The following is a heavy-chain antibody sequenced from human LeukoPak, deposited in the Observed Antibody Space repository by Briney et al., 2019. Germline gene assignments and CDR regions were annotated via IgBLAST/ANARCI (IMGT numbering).Heavy chain of an antibody. D-gene: IGHD6-6*01. CDR3: ARGGSSQRKAYYYGMDV. Sequence: GGSLRLSCAASGFTFSSYAMHWVRQAPGKGLEWVAVISYDGSNKYYADSVKGRFTISRDNSKNTLYLQMNSLRAEDTAVYYCARGGSSQRKAYYYGMDVWGQGTTVTVSS. V-gene: IGHV3-30-3*01. CDR1: GFTFSSYA. CDR2: ISYDGSNK. J-gene: IGHJ6*02.